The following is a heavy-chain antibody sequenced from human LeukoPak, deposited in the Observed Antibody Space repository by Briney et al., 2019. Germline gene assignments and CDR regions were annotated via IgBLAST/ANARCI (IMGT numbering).Heavy chain of an antibody. D-gene: IGHD3-3*01. Sequence: ASVKVSCKASGYTFTSYGISWVRQAPGQGLEWMGWISAYNGNTNYAQKLQGRVTMTTDTSTSTAYMELRSLRSDDTAVYYCARDSTYYDFWSGYKNWFDPWGQGTLVTVSS. CDR2: ISAYNGNT. V-gene: IGHV1-18*01. CDR3: ARDSTYYDFWSGYKNWFDP. CDR1: GYTFTSYG. J-gene: IGHJ5*02.